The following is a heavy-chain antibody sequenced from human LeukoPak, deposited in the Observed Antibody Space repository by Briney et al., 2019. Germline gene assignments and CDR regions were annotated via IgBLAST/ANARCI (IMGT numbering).Heavy chain of an antibody. CDR3: AKLLGAAAGY. D-gene: IGHD6-13*01. CDR2: ISYDGSNK. J-gene: IGHJ4*02. Sequence: GGSLRLSCASSGFTFTYHWMSWVRQAPGKGLEWVAVISYDGSNKYYADSVKGRFTISRDNSKNTLYLQMNSLRAEDTAVYYCAKLLGAAAGYWGQGTLVTVSS. V-gene: IGHV3-30*18. CDR1: GFTFTYHW.